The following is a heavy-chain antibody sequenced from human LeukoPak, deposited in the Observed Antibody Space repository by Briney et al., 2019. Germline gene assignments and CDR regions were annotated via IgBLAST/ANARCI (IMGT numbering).Heavy chain of an antibody. V-gene: IGHV4-59*01. D-gene: IGHD2-15*01. Sequence: SETLSLTCTVSSVSISSYSWSWIRQPPAKGLEWIGYLYHTGTTHYNPSLKGRVTISEDMSKNQFSLTLNSVTAADTAVYYCARRRIDDVLDSWGQGTLVTVSS. J-gene: IGHJ4*02. CDR3: ARRRIDDVLDS. CDR1: SVSISSYS. CDR2: LYHTGTT.